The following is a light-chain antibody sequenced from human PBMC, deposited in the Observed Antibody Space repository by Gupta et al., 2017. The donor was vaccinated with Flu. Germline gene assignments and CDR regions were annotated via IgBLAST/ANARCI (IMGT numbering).Light chain of an antibody. CDR1: QNIFNY. CDR2: AAS. V-gene: IGKV1-39*01. J-gene: IGKJ4*01. CDR3: QQGYSIPLT. Sequence: DIQMTQSPSSLSASVGDRVTITCRASQNIFNYLNWYQQKPGKAPKLLIDAASSLQSGVPSRFSGSGSGTDFNFTISSLQPEDFVSYFCQQGYSIPLTFGGGTKVEIK.